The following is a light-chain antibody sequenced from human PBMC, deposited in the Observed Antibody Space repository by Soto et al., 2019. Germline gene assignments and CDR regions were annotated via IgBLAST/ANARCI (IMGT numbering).Light chain of an antibody. CDR3: HQYDGSPIT. CDR2: GAS. CDR1: QSVSSSY. V-gene: IGKV3-20*01. Sequence: EIVLTQSPGTLSLSPGERATLSCRASQSVSSSYLAWYQQKPGQAPRLLIYGASRRAPGIPDRFSGDGSGTDFTLTISRLEPEDYAVYYCHQYDGSPITFCQGTRVEIK. J-gene: IGKJ5*01.